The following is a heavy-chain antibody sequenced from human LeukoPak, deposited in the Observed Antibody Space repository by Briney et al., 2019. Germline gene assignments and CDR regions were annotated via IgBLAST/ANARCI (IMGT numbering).Heavy chain of an antibody. V-gene: IGHV3-30*02. Sequence: GGSLRLSCAASGFTFSSYGMHWVRKAPGKGRGWVAFIRYDGSNKYYADSVKGRFTISRDNSKNTLYLQMNSLRAEDTAVCYCAKDKGSQLDYWGQGTLVTVSS. CDR2: IRYDGSNK. CDR1: GFTFSSYG. D-gene: IGHD3-10*01. CDR3: AKDKGSQLDY. J-gene: IGHJ4*02.